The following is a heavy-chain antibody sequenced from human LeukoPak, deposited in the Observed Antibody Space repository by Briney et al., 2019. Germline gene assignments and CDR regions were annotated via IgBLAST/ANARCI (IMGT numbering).Heavy chain of an antibody. CDR2: INHSGST. D-gene: IGHD2-2*01. V-gene: IGHV4-34*01. J-gene: IGHJ4*02. CDR3: ARGRRGLRYCSSTSCQGYFDY. CDR1: GGSFSGYY. Sequence: PSETLSLTCAVYGGSFSGYYWSWIRQPPGKGLEWIGEINHSGSTNYNPSPKSRVTISVDTSKNQFSLKLSSVTAADTAVYYCARGRRGLRYCSSTSCQGYFDYWGQGTLVTVSS.